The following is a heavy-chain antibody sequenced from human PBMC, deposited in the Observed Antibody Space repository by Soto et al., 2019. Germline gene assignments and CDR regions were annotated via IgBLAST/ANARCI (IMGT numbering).Heavy chain of an antibody. D-gene: IGHD3-3*01. J-gene: IGHJ4*02. V-gene: IGHV1-18*01. Sequence: QVQLVQSGAEVKKPGASVKVSCKASGYTFTSYGISWVRQAPGQGLEWMGWISAYNGNTNYAQKLQGRVIMTTDTSTSTAYMELSSLRSDDTAVYYCARGDGYDFWSGYLQFDYWGQGTLVTVSS. CDR3: ARGDGYDFWSGYLQFDY. CDR2: ISAYNGNT. CDR1: GYTFTSYG.